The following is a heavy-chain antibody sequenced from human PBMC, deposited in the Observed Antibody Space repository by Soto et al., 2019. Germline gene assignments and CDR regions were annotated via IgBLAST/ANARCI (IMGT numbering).Heavy chain of an antibody. J-gene: IGHJ4*02. CDR3: ARACNWNYM. D-gene: IGHD1-7*01. V-gene: IGHV2-5*01. Sequence: QITLKESGPTLVKPTQTLMLTCSFSGFSLDTTGVGVGWIRQAPGKALEWLANIYWHDDKRYNPSLEGRLTITKDTAKNQVVLTMTDMDPADTATYDCARACNWNYMWGQGILVTVSS. CDR2: IYWHDDK. CDR1: GFSLDTTGVG.